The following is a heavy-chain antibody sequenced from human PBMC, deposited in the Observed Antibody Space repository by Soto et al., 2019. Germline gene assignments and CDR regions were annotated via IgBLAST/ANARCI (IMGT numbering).Heavy chain of an antibody. CDR1: GYTFTDYF. Sequence: ASVKVSCKASGYTFTDYFIPWVRQAPGQGLEWMGIINPSGGSTSYAQKFQGRVTMTRDTSTSTVYMELSSLRSEDTAVYYCAREGSSGLPDYWGQGTLVTVSS. CDR2: INPSGGST. V-gene: IGHV1-46*01. D-gene: IGHD6-19*01. J-gene: IGHJ4*02. CDR3: AREGSSGLPDY.